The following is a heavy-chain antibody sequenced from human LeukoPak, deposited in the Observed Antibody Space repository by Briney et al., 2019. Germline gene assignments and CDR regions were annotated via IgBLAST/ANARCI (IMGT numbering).Heavy chain of an antibody. CDR3: ARWGYIYGDFDY. V-gene: IGHV4-31*03. CDR1: GGSISSGGYY. D-gene: IGHD4-17*01. CDR2: IYYSGST. J-gene: IGHJ4*02. Sequence: SRTLSLTCTVSGGSISSGGYYWSWIRQHPGKGLEWIGYIYYSGSTYYNPSLKSRVTISVDTSKNQFSLKLSSVTAADTAVYYCARWGYIYGDFDYWGQGTLVTVSS.